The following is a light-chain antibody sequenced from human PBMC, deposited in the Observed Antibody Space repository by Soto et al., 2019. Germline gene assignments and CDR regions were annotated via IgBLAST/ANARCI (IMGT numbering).Light chain of an antibody. Sequence: EIVLPQSPASLSLSPGARAPLSGRASQSVDSHLVWYQQKPGQAPRLLIFGASNRATGIPGRFSGSGSGTDFTLAINRLEPDDSAVYYCQQRSDWPITFGQGTRLEIK. CDR3: QQRSDWPIT. CDR1: QSVDSH. J-gene: IGKJ5*01. CDR2: GAS. V-gene: IGKV3-11*01.